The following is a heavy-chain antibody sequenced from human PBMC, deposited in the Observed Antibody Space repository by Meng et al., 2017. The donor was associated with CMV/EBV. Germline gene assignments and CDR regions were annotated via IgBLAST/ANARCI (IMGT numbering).Heavy chain of an antibody. D-gene: IGHD6-13*01. CDR2: IYPGDSDT. Sequence: KVSCKGSGYSFTSYWIGWVRQMPGKGLEWMGIIYPGDSDTRYSPSFQGQVTISADKPISTAYLQWSSLKASDTAMYYCARHNGGELVPGPDAFDIWGQGTMVTVSS. V-gene: IGHV5-51*01. CDR3: ARHNGGELVPGPDAFDI. CDR1: GYSFTSYW. J-gene: IGHJ3*02.